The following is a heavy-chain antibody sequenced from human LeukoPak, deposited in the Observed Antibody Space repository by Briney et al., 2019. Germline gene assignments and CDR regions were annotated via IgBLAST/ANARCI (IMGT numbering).Heavy chain of an antibody. CDR2: IDWDDDK. Sequence: ESGPALVKPTQTLTLTCTFSGFSLSTSGMCVSWIRQPPGKALEWLALIDWDDDKYYRPSLKTSLTISKYPSKNQVVLTTTNMDPVETATYYCARDQYSSGRIDAFDIWGQGTMVTVSS. CDR1: GFSLSTSGMC. CDR3: ARDQYSSGRIDAFDI. J-gene: IGHJ3*02. V-gene: IGHV2-70*01. D-gene: IGHD6-19*01.